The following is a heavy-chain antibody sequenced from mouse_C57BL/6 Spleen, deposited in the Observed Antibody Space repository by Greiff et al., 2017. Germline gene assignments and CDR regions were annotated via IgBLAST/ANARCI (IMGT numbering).Heavy chain of an antibody. CDR2: ISYDGSN. J-gene: IGHJ4*01. CDR1: GYSITSGYY. D-gene: IGHD2-5*01. Sequence: EVQLVESGPGLVKPSQSLSLTCSVTGYSITSGYYWNWIRQFPGNKLEWMGYISYDGSNNYNPSLKNRISITRDTSKNQFFLKLNSVTTEDTATYYCARSGAYYSNGAMDYWGQGTSVTVSS. V-gene: IGHV3-6*01. CDR3: ARSGAYYSNGAMDY.